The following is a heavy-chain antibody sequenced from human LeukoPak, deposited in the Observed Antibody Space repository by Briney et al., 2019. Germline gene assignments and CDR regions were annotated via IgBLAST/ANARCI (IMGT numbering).Heavy chain of an antibody. J-gene: IGHJ2*01. CDR3: AREDWYFDL. Sequence: PSETLSLTCAADGGTFTDFYWAWIRQPPGKGLEWIGEINHSGSTNYSPSLKSRVTISLDTSKNQFFLRLTSVTAADTAVYYCAREDWYFDLWGRGTLVTVSS. CDR1: GGTFTDFY. V-gene: IGHV4-34*01. CDR2: INHSGST.